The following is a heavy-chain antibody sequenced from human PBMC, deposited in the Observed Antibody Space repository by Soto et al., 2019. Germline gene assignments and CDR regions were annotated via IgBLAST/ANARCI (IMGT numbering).Heavy chain of an antibody. Sequence: SETLSLTCTASGGSISSYYWSWIRQPPGKGLEWIGYIYYSGSTNYNPSLKSRVTISVDTSKNQFSLKLSSVTAADTAVYYCARDIRYIDSAAWFDPWGQGTLVT. CDR1: GGSISSYY. J-gene: IGHJ5*02. CDR3: ARDIRYIDSAAWFDP. D-gene: IGHD3-9*01. V-gene: IGHV4-59*01. CDR2: IYYSGST.